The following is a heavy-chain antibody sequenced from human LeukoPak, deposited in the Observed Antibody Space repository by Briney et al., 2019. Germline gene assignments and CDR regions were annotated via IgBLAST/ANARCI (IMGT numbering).Heavy chain of an antibody. V-gene: IGHV1-2*02. CDR1: GYTFTGYY. CDR3: ARDQSYYDSSGYSVLFDP. J-gene: IGHJ5*02. CDR2: INPNSGGT. D-gene: IGHD3-22*01. Sequence: ASVTVSCKASGYTFTGYYMHWVRQAPGQGLEWMGWINPNSGGTNYAQKFQGRVTMTRDTSISTAYMELSRLRSDDTAVYYCARDQSYYDSSGYSVLFDPWGQGTLVTVSS.